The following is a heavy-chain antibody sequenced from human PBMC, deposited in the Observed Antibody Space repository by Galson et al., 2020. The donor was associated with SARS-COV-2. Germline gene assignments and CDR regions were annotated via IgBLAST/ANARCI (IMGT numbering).Heavy chain of an antibody. CDR2: VYATRTT. CDR1: GDSISSGGYY. J-gene: IGHJ5*01. Sequence: SETLSLTSIVHGDSISSGGYYWTWIRQPAGKGLEWVGRVYATRTTNYNPSLKGRVPISVDTSKNLFSLKLRSVTAADTAVDVGARGMSSNGLSAKLFDSWGQGTLVTGSS. V-gene: IGHV4-61*02. CDR3: ARGMSSNGLSAKLFDS. D-gene: IGHD2-8*01.